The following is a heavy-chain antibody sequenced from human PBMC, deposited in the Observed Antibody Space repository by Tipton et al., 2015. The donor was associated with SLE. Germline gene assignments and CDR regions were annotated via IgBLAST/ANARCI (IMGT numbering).Heavy chain of an antibody. CDR1: GFTFSKYS. CDR2: ISTSSRDI. V-gene: IGHV3-21*01. Sequence: SLRLSCAASGFTFSKYSMNWVRQAPGKGLEWVSSISTSSRDIHYADSVRGRFTISRDNAKNSLYLQLSSLRAEDTAVYYCARDRFPVAARPNWFDPWGQGTLVTVSS. D-gene: IGHD6-6*01. J-gene: IGHJ5*02. CDR3: ARDRFPVAARPNWFDP.